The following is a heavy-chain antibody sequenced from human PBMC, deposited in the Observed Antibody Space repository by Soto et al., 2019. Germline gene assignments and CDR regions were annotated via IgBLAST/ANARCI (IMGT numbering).Heavy chain of an antibody. D-gene: IGHD3-10*01. Sequence: EVQLLESGGGLVQPGGSLRLSCTVSGVTFSNYAMNWVRQAPGKGLEWVSSLSGSGGTTYYADSVKGRFIIFRDNSKNTLYLLMNSLRAEDTALHYCAKQRADYGSGADTFYFDSWGQGALVTVSS. V-gene: IGHV3-23*01. CDR2: LSGSGGTT. CDR3: AKQRADYGSGADTFYFDS. J-gene: IGHJ4*02. CDR1: GVTFSNYA.